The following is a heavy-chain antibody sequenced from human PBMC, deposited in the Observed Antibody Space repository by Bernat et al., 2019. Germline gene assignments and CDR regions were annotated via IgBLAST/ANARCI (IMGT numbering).Heavy chain of an antibody. Sequence: QVQLVESGGGLVKPGGSLRLSCAASGFTFSDYYMSWIRQAPGKGLYWVSYISSSSSYTNYADSVKGRFTISRDNAKNSLYLQMNSLRAEDTAVYYCAGGSCTSAPYMDVWGKGTAVTVSS. J-gene: IGHJ6*03. D-gene: IGHD2-2*01. V-gene: IGHV3-11*05. CDR2: ISSSSSYT. CDR3: AGGSCTSAPYMDV. CDR1: GFTFSDYY.